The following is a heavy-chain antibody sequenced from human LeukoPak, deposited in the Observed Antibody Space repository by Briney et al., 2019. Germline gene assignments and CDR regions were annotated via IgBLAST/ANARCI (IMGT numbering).Heavy chain of an antibody. Sequence: SVKVSCKASGYTFTGYYMHWVRQAPGQGLEWMGWINPIFGTANYAQKFQGRVTITTDESTSTAYMELSSLRSEDTAVYYCARGYSRGIDYWGQGTLVTVSS. J-gene: IGHJ4*02. D-gene: IGHD6-13*01. CDR1: GYTFTGYY. CDR3: ARGYSRGIDY. CDR2: INPIFGTA. V-gene: IGHV1-69*05.